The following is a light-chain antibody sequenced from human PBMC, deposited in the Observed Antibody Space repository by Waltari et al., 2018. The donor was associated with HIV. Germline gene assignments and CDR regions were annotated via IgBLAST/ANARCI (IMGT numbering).Light chain of an antibody. V-gene: IGLV1-40*01. Sequence: QSVLTQPPSVSGAPGQRVTITCTGSSPNIGDGTGVHWYQQLPGTAPKLLIYGNSNRPSGVPDRFSGAKSCTSASLAITGLQAEDEADYYCQSYDSSLSGYVFGTGTKVTVL. CDR1: SPNIGDGTG. J-gene: IGLJ1*01. CDR3: QSYDSSLSGYV. CDR2: GNS.